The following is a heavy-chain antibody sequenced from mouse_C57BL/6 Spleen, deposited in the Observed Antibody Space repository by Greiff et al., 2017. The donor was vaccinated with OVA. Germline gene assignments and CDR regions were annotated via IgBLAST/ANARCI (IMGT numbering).Heavy chain of an antibody. CDR1: GFTFSSYA. J-gene: IGHJ3*01. Sequence: EVKVEESGGGLVKPGGSLKLSCAASGFTFSSYAMSWVRQTPEKRLEWVATISDGGSYTYYPDNVKGRFTISRDNAENNLYLQMSHLKSEDTAMYYCARAYDGAWFGYWGKGTLVTVAA. CDR2: ISDGGSYT. CDR3: ARAYDGAWFGY. D-gene: IGHD2-3*01. V-gene: IGHV5-4*03.